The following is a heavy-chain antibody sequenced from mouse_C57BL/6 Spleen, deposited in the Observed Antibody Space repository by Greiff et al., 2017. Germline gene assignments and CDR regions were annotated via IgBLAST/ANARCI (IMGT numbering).Heavy chain of an antibody. D-gene: IGHD4-1*01. CDR1: GFTFSSYG. Sequence: EVNVVESGGDLVKPGGSLKLSCAASGFTFSSYGMSWVRQTPDKRLEWVATISSGGSYTYYPDSVKGRFTISRDNAKNTLYLQMSSLKSEDTAMYYCARHANSYAMDYWGQGTSVTVSS. J-gene: IGHJ4*01. CDR2: ISSGGSYT. V-gene: IGHV5-6*01. CDR3: ARHANSYAMDY.